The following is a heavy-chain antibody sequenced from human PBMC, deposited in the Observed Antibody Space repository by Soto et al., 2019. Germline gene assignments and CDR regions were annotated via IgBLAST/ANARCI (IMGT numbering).Heavy chain of an antibody. CDR1: GASISSNAYY. D-gene: IGHD7-27*01. CDR3: ARRVNWGSASFDS. Sequence: QVQLQESGPGLVKPSQTLSLTCTVSGASISSNAYYWSWIRQVPGKGLEWIGYIYYSGNTYYNPSLKSRITISIDTSKSQFSLKLSSLTAADTPVYYCARRVNWGSASFDSWGQGTLVTVSS. J-gene: IGHJ4*02. V-gene: IGHV4-31*03. CDR2: IYYSGNT.